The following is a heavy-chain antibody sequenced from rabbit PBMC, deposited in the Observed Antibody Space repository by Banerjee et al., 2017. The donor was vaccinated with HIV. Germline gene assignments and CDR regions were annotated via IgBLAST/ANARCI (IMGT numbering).Heavy chain of an antibody. J-gene: IGHJ6*01. V-gene: IGHV1S43*01. D-gene: IGHD5-1*01. CDR3: ARDGIGSIGVYYGMDL. Sequence: QQQLEESGGGLVKPGGTLTLTCKASGIDFSSSYYMCWVRQAPGKGLELIACIYTSSGSTWYASWVNGRFTISRSTSLNTVDLKMTSLTAADTATYFCARDGIGSIGVYYGMDLWGPGTLVTVS. CDR2: IYTSSGST. CDR1: GIDFSSSYY.